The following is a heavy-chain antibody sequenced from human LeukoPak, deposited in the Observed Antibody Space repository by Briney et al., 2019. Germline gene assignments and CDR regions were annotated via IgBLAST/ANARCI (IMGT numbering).Heavy chain of an antibody. V-gene: IGHV3-48*03. Sequence: PGGSLRLSCAASGFTFSSYEMNWVRQAPGKGLEWVSYISSSGSTIYYADSVKGRFTISRDNAKNSLYLQMNSLRAEDTAVYYCASGDDPGRYYYGMDVWGQGTAVIVSS. CDR3: ASGDDPGRYYYGMDV. CDR2: ISSSGSTI. CDR1: GFTFSSYE. J-gene: IGHJ6*02. D-gene: IGHD3-10*01.